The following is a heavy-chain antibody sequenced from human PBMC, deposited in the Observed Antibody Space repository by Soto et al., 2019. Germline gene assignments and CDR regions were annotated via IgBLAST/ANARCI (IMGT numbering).Heavy chain of an antibody. CDR1: GGSFSGYY. V-gene: IGHV4-34*01. Sequence: PSETLSLTCAVYGGSFSGYYWSWIRQPPGKGLEWIGEINHSGSTNYNPSLRSRVTISVDTSKNQFSLKLSAVTAADTAVYYWGRGSYYFCSGSYYRPAKFVYLGQGTLVSVSS. CDR3: GRGSYYFCSGSYYRPAKFVY. CDR2: INHSGST. D-gene: IGHD3-10*01. J-gene: IGHJ4*02.